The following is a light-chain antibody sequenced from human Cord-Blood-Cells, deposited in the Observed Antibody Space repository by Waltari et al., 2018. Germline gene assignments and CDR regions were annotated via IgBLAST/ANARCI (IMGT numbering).Light chain of an antibody. CDR3: QQINSYPRT. CDR2: AAS. J-gene: IGKJ1*01. V-gene: IGKV1-9*01. Sequence: IQLTQSPSFLSASVGDRVTITCRARQGISSYLAWYQQKQGKAPKLLIYAASTLQSGVPSRFSGSGSGTEFTLTISSLQPEDFATYYCQQINSYPRTFGQGTKVEIK. CDR1: QGISSY.